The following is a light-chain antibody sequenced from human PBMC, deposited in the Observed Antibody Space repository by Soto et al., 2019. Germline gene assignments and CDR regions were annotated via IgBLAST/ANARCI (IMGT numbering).Light chain of an antibody. CDR3: ISYTDRQSYL. CDR1: SSDIGSYDH. J-gene: IGLJ1*01. V-gene: IGLV2-14*03. CDR2: AVS. Sequence: QSVLTQPASVSWSPGQSITISCSVTSSDIGSYDHVAWYQQFPGKSPKLIIYAVSDRPSGVSDRFSGSKSGISASLTISGLQTEDEADYYCISYTDRQSYLFGTGTKVTVL.